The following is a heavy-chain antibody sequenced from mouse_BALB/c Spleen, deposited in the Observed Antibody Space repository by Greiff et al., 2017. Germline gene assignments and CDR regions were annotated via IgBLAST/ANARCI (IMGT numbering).Heavy chain of an antibody. V-gene: IGHV1S81*02. Sequence: QVQLQHSGAELVKPGASVKLSCKASGYTFTSYYMYWVKQRPGQGLEWIGEINPSNGGTNFNEKFKSKATLTVDKSSSTAYMQLSSLTSEDSAVYYCTSSYYRYPYAMDYWGQGTSGTVSS. CDR2: INPSNGGT. J-gene: IGHJ4*01. D-gene: IGHD2-14*01. CDR1: GYTFTSYY. CDR3: TSSYYRYPYAMDY.